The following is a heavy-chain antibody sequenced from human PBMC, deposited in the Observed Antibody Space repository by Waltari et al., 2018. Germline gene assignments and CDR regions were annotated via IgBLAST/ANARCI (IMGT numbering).Heavy chain of an antibody. J-gene: IGHJ4*02. CDR2: ITGGGDTS. V-gene: IGHV3-23*01. D-gene: IGHD6-19*01. Sequence: EVQLLESGGGLVQPGGSLSLACAASGFTFNNYALSWGRPSPGEGLEWISYITGGGDTSVYADSVKGRFTISRDNSKNTLYLQMDSLRAEDTAIYYCAKDSVHSSGWYWYYWGQGTLVTVSS. CDR3: AKDSVHSSGWYWYY. CDR1: GFTFNNYA.